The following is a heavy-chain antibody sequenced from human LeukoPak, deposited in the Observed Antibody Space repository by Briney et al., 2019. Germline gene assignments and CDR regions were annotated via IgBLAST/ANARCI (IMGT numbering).Heavy chain of an antibody. CDR3: ARATSGSYYKSKYPDY. CDR2: IYYSGST. Sequence: PSETPSLTCTVSGGSISSYYWSWIRQPPGKGLEWIGYIYYSGSTNYNPSLKSRVTISVDTSKNQFSLKLSSVTAADTAVYYCARATSGSYYKSKYPDYWGQGTLVTVSS. CDR1: GGSISSYY. V-gene: IGHV4-59*12. J-gene: IGHJ4*02. D-gene: IGHD3-10*01.